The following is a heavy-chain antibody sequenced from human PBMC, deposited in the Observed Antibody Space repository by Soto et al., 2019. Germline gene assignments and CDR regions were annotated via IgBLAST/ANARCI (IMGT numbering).Heavy chain of an antibody. CDR2: IRNKPHSYST. J-gene: IGHJ2*01. Sequence: PGKGREWVVRIRNKPHSYSTTYAASVKGRFTLSRDDSKNSGYLQMNRLKAEDTAVYFCFQAEHGIRDTVPVSAVLLNRSSDL. CDR3: FQAEHGIRDTVPVSAVLLNRSSDL. D-gene: IGHD2-15*01. V-gene: IGHV3-72*01.